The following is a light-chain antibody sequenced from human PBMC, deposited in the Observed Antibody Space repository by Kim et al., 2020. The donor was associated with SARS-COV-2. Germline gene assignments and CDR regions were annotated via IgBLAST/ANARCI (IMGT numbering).Light chain of an antibody. J-gene: IGKJ1*01. CDR3: QQYNNWPQT. V-gene: IGKV3-15*01. CDR2: AAS. Sequence: VSPGERAPPSCRASQSVSSNLAWYQQKPGQAPRLLIYAASTRATGIPARFSGSGSGTEFTLTISSLQSEDFAVYYCQQYNNWPQTFGQGTKVDIK. CDR1: QSVSSN.